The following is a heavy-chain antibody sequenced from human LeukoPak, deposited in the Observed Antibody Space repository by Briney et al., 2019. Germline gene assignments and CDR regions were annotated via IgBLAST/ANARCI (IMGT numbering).Heavy chain of an antibody. Sequence: GASVKVSCKASGGTFSSYAISWVRQAPGQGLEWMGGIIPIFGTANYAQKFQGRVTITTDESTSTAYMELSSLRSEDTAAYYCARSLSRARSVYNWFDPWGQGTLVTVSS. J-gene: IGHJ5*02. CDR2: IIPIFGTA. D-gene: IGHD3-16*01. V-gene: IGHV1-69*05. CDR3: ARSLSRARSVYNWFDP. CDR1: GGTFSSYA.